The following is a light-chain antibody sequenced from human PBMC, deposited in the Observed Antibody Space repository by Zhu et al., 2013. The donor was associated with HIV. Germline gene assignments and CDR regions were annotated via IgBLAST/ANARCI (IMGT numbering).Light chain of an antibody. CDR2: QNY. Sequence: SYNLTQPPSVSVSPGQTASITCSGHKLGDKYACWYQQKPGQSPILVIYQNYRRPSGIPERFSGSNSGNTATLTISGTQALDEADYYCHVWDSNTVIFGGGTKLTVL. V-gene: IGLV3-1*01. CDR1: KLGDKY. J-gene: IGLJ2*01. CDR3: HVWDSNTVI.